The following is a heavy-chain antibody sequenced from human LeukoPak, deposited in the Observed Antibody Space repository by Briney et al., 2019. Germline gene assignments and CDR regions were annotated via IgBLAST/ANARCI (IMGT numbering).Heavy chain of an antibody. D-gene: IGHD6-13*01. V-gene: IGHV1-46*01. Sequence: ASVKVSCKASGYTFTSYYMHWVRQARAQGREWVGIINPSGGSTSYAQKFQGRVTMTRDTSTSTVYMELSSLRSEDTAVYYCARDPSPTIAAAGTFDYWGQGTLVTVSS. CDR3: ARDPSPTIAAAGTFDY. J-gene: IGHJ4*02. CDR2: INPSGGST. CDR1: GYTFTSYY.